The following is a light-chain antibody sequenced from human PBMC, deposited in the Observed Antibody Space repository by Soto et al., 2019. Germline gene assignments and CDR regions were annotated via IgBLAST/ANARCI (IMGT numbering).Light chain of an antibody. V-gene: IGKV3-11*01. Sequence: EVVLTQSPATLSSSPGETATLSCRASQYVGTRLAWYQHKPGQAPRLVIYDASNRATGIPARFSGSGSGTDFTLTISSLEPEDFAVYYCQQRSSWPQITFGQGTRLEIK. J-gene: IGKJ5*01. CDR2: DAS. CDR3: QQRSSWPQIT. CDR1: QYVGTR.